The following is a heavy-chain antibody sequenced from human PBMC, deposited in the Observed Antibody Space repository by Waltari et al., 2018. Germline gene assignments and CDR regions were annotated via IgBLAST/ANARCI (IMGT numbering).Heavy chain of an antibody. Sequence: QVQLAESGGGVVQPGRSVRLSWPASGFPFTSYAFHWFRQSPDKGLEWVALISFDENDKYYADSVKGRFTISRDNSENTLYLQMNSLRPEDTAVYYCARDEVPGKFDSWGQGTLVTVSS. V-gene: IGHV3-30-3*01. CDR1: GFPFTSYA. D-gene: IGHD1-26*01. CDR3: ARDEVPGKFDS. J-gene: IGHJ4*02. CDR2: ISFDENDK.